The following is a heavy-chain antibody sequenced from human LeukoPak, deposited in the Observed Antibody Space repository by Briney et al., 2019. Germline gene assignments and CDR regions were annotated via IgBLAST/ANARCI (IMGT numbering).Heavy chain of an antibody. CDR2: IKQDGSEK. D-gene: IGHD2-2*02. V-gene: IGHV3-7*01. CDR1: GFMFNTYW. CDR3: ARRGLSSISCYSCRYYYGMDV. Sequence: RAGGSLRLSCAASGFMFNTYWMSWVRQAPGKGLEWVASIKQDGSEKYYVDSVKGRFTISRDNAKNSLFLQINSLRAEDTAVYYCARRGLSSISCYSCRYYYGMDVWGQGTTVTVSS. J-gene: IGHJ6*02.